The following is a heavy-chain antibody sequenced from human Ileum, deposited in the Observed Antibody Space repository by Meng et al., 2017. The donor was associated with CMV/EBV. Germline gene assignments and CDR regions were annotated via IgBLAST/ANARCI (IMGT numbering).Heavy chain of an antibody. J-gene: IGHJ5*02. D-gene: IGHD5-18*01. V-gene: IGHV3-23*03. CDR2: IYSDDSRT. Sequence: SGCSVRNYTRSWVRQAPGKGIEWVSVIYSDDSRTCYAESVKGRYTISRDNSKDTLYLQMNSLRAEDTAVYYCAKDDNGYTGEGGSWGQGTLVTVSS. CDR3: AKDDNGYTGEGGS. CDR1: GCSVRNYT.